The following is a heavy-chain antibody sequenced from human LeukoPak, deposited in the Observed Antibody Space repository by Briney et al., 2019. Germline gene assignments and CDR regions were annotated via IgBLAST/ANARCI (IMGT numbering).Heavy chain of an antibody. D-gene: IGHD3-9*01. Sequence: PGGSLRLSCAASGFTLSRNGMHWVRQAPGKGLEWVAFIRYDGSYKHHADSVEGRFTISRDNSKNMLFLKMNNLTVEDTAVYYCARDFDDVSGHIYYLPEYWGQGILVTVSS. CDR2: IRYDGSYK. CDR3: ARDFDDVSGHIYYLPEY. V-gene: IGHV3-30*02. CDR1: GFTLSRNG. J-gene: IGHJ4*01.